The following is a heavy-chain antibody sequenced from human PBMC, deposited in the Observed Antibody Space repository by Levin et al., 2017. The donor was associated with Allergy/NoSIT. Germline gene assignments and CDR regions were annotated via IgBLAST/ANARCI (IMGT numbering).Heavy chain of an antibody. CDR2: IRQDGSET. D-gene: IGHD3-10*01. CDR3: ARLMVRGGVDWFDP. V-gene: IGHV3-7*01. J-gene: IGHJ5*02. CDR1: GFTFDNYY. Sequence: GGSLRLSCRASGFTFDNYYMSWVRQAPGKGLEWVANIRQDGSETYYVDSVEGRFTISRDNAKDSLYLHMHSLRPEDTAVYYCARLMVRGGVDWFDPWGQGTLLTVSA.